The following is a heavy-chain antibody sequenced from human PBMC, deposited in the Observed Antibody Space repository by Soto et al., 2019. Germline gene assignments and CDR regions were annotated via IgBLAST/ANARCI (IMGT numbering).Heavy chain of an antibody. CDR3: ARGPYGLAY. CDR2: INHSGST. J-gene: IGHJ4*02. V-gene: IGHV4-34*01. CDR1: GGSFSGYY. D-gene: IGHD3-10*01. Sequence: LALTCAVYGGSFSGYYWSWIRQPPGKGLEWIGEINHSGSTNYNPSLKSRVTISVDTSKSQFSLKLSSVTAADTAVYYCARGPYGLAYWGQGTLVTVSS.